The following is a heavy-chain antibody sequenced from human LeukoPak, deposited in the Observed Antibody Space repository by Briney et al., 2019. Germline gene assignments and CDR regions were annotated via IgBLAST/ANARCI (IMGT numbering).Heavy chain of an antibody. CDR2: ISAYNGNT. Sequence: GASVKVSCKASGYTFTSYGISWVRQAPGQGLEWMGWISAYNGNTNYAQKLQGRVTMTTDTSTSTAYMELRSLRSDDTAVYYCARDLRSSGYYAFDYWGQGTLVTVSS. D-gene: IGHD3-22*01. CDR1: GYTFTSYG. CDR3: ARDLRSSGYYAFDY. V-gene: IGHV1-18*01. J-gene: IGHJ4*02.